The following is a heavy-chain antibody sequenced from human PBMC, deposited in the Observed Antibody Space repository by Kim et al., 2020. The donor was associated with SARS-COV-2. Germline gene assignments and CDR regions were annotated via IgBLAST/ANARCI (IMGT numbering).Heavy chain of an antibody. CDR1: GYSFATSW. V-gene: IGHV5-51*01. Sequence: GESLKISCKGSGYSFATSWIGWVRQMPGKGLEWMGIIYPGDSDTRYNPSFQGQVTMSADKSISTAYLQWNSLKASDTAIYYCARSINWLDPWGQGTLVTV. CDR3: ARSINWLDP. J-gene: IGHJ5*02. CDR2: IYPGDSDT.